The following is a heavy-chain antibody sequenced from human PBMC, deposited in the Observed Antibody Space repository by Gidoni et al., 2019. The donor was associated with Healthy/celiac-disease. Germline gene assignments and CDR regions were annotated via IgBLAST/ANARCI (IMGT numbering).Heavy chain of an antibody. CDR3: ASGYCSGGSCHAIDY. Sequence: QLQLQESGPGLVKPSETLSLTGTVSGGSISSSSYYWGWIRQPPGKGLEWIGSIYYSGSTYYNPSLQSRVTISVDPSKNQFSLKLSSVTAADTAVYYCASGYCSGGSCHAIDYWGQGTLVTVSS. V-gene: IGHV4-39*07. J-gene: IGHJ4*02. D-gene: IGHD2-15*01. CDR1: GGSISSSSYY. CDR2: IYYSGST.